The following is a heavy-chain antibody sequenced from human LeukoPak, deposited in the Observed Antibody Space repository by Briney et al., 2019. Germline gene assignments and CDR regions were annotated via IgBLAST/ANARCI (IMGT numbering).Heavy chain of an antibody. Sequence: SQTLSLTCAISGDSVSSNSAAWNWIRQSPSRGLEWLGRTYYRSKWYNDYAVSVKSRITINPDTSKNQFPLQLNSVTPEDTAVYYCARGGVVVVPAAIPFDYWGQGTLVTVSS. J-gene: IGHJ4*02. CDR3: ARGGVVVVPAAIPFDY. V-gene: IGHV6-1*01. CDR2: TYYRSKWYN. CDR1: GDSVSSNSAA. D-gene: IGHD2-2*01.